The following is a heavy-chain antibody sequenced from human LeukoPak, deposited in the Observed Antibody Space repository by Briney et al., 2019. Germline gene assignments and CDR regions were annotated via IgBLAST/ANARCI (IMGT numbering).Heavy chain of an antibody. D-gene: IGHD2-2*01. Sequence: GASVKVSCKASGYTFTGYYMHWVRQAPGQGLEWMGWINPNSGGTNYAQKFQGRVTMTRDTSISTAYMELSRLRSDDTAVYYCARDWPGACSSTSCWGQGILVTVSS. V-gene: IGHV1-2*02. CDR2: INPNSGGT. J-gene: IGHJ4*02. CDR3: ARDWPGACSSTSC. CDR1: GYTFTGYY.